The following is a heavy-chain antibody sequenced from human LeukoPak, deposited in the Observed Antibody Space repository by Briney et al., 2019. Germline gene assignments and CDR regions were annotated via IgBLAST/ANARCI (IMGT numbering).Heavy chain of an antibody. J-gene: IGHJ4*02. CDR3: ARGQIFGVVIYYFDY. V-gene: IGHV1-69*13. Sequence: GASVKVSCKASGGTFSSYAISWVRQAPGQGLEWMGGIIPIFGTANYAQKFQGRVTITADESTSTACMELSSLRSEDTAVYYCARGQIFGVVIYYFDYWGQGTLVTVSS. D-gene: IGHD3-3*01. CDR1: GGTFSSYA. CDR2: IIPIFGTA.